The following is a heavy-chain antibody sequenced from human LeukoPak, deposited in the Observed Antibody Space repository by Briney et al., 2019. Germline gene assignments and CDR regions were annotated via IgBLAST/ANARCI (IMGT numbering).Heavy chain of an antibody. CDR1: GGSISSYY. D-gene: IGHD6-6*01. CDR3: ARGGDIAARPFDY. V-gene: IGHV4-59*01. Sequence: MASGTLSLTRIVSGGSISSYYWSWIRQPPGKGLEWIGYIYYSGSTNYNPSLKSRATISVDTSKNQFSLKLSSVTAADTAVYYCARGGDIAARPFDYWGQGTLVTVSS. J-gene: IGHJ4*02. CDR2: IYYSGST.